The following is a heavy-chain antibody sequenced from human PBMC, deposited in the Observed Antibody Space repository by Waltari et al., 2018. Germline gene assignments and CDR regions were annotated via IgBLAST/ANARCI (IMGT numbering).Heavy chain of an antibody. D-gene: IGHD3-22*01. V-gene: IGHV3-21*01. CDR3: AREIAHYYDSSGYSD. CDR1: GFTFSSYS. CDR2: ISSSSYI. J-gene: IGHJ4*02. Sequence: EVQLVESGGGLVKPGGSLRLSCAASGFTFSSYSMNWVRQAPGKGLEWVSSISSSSYIYYADSVKGRFTISRDNAKNSLYLQMNSLRAEDTAVYYCAREIAHYYDSSGYSDWGQGTLVTVSS.